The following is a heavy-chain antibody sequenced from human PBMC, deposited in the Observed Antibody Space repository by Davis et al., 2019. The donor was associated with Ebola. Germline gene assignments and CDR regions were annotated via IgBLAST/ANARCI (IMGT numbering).Heavy chain of an antibody. CDR2: IYHSGST. J-gene: IGHJ4*02. V-gene: IGHV4-4*02. Sequence: MPSETLSLTCAVSGGSISSSNWWSWVRQPPGKGLEWIGEIYHSGSTNYNPSLKSRVTISVDKSKNQFSLKLSSVTAADTAVYYCAKNLYYDSSGPNFDYWGQGTLVTVSS. CDR3: AKNLYYDSSGPNFDY. CDR1: GGSISSSNW. D-gene: IGHD3-22*01.